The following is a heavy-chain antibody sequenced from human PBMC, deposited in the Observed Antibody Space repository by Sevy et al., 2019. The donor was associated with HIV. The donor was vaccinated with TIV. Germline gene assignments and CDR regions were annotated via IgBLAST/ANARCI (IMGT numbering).Heavy chain of an antibody. CDR2: FDPEDDER. D-gene: IGHD3-22*01. CDR3: ATTKHYTASSAYPVVY. Sequence: ASVKVSCKVSGYTLTAFAMHWVRQAPGKGLEWMGTFDPEDDERIYAQKFQGRVSMTEDTSADTAYMELSSLRSEDTAIYYCATTKHYTASSAYPVVYWGQGTLVTDSS. CDR1: GYTLTAFA. V-gene: IGHV1-24*01. J-gene: IGHJ4*02.